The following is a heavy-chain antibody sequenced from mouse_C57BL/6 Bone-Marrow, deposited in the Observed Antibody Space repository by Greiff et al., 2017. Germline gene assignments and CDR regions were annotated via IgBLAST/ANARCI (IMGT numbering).Heavy chain of an antibody. CDR3: ASRRDGYDEGPYAMDY. V-gene: IGHV1-55*01. CDR1: GYTFTSYW. D-gene: IGHD2-2*01. Sequence: VQLQQPGAELVKPGASVKLSCKASGYTFTSYWITWVKQRPGQGLEWIGDIYPGSGSTNYNEKFQSKATLTADTSSSTAYMQLSSLTSEDSAGYYCASRRDGYDEGPYAMDYWGQGTSVTVSS. J-gene: IGHJ4*01. CDR2: IYPGSGST.